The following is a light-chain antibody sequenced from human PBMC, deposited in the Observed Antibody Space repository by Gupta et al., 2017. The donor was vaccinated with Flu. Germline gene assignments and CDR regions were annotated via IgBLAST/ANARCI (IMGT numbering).Light chain of an antibody. J-gene: IGKJ2*01. V-gene: IGKV3-15*01. CDR2: GAS. Sequence: EIVMTQSPATLSLSPGERATLSCRASQSVGKNLVWYQRKPGQTPRLVIYGASSRATGIPARFSGSGSGTEFTLTISGLQSEDFAVYFCQQYNNRPTFGQGTKLEIK. CDR1: QSVGKN. CDR3: QQYNNRPT.